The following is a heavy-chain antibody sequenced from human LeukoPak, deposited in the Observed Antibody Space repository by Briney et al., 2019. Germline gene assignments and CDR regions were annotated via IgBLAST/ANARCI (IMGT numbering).Heavy chain of an antibody. D-gene: IGHD2-21*01. CDR1: GFTFSSYS. CDR3: AKAPVTSCRGAYCYPFDS. J-gene: IGHJ4*02. V-gene: IGHV3-23*01. Sequence: PGGSLRLSCAASGFTFSSYSMSWVRQAPGKGLEWVSGISGSDASTYYADSVKGRFTISRDNSKNTLYLQMNSLRAEDAAVYFCAKAPVTSCRGAYCYPFDSWGQGTLVTVSS. CDR2: ISGSDAST.